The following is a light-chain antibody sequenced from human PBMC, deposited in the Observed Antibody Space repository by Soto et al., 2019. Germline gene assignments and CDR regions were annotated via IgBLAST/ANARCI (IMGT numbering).Light chain of an antibody. CDR3: QHSGSSPRT. CDR2: GAS. Sequence: IMLRHSPGTLSLSPGERATLSCRASQSVSNNYLAWYQQKPGQAPTLLIYGASIRAAGIPDRFSGSGSGTDFTLAIRRLEPDDFALYYCQHSGSSPRTFGQGTKVDIK. CDR1: QSVSNNY. V-gene: IGKV3-20*01. J-gene: IGKJ1*01.